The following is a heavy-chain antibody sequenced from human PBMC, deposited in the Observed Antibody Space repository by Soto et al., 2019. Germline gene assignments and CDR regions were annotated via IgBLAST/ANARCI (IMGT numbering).Heavy chain of an antibody. CDR2: ISYDGGNE. CDR1: GFTFSHYA. J-gene: IGHJ3*02. V-gene: IGHV3-30*18. CDR3: VKGGTTSAFSTFDI. D-gene: IGHD1-1*01. Sequence: QVQLVESGGGVVQPGRSLRLSCAASGFTFSHYALHWVRQAPGKGLEWVAGISYDGGNEYYADSEKGRFTISRDSPKNTLYLQMNSLRPEDTAVYYCVKGGTTSAFSTFDIWGRGTVVTLSS.